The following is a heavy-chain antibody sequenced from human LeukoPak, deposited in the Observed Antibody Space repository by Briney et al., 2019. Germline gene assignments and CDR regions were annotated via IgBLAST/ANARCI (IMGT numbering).Heavy chain of an antibody. J-gene: IGHJ6*03. Sequence: PSETLSLTCTVYGGSFSDYSWSWIRQPPGKGLEWSGEVSHGGTTNYNPPLESRVTISIDTSNSQFSLNLKSVTAADSGVYYCARDGIAVFGVITGNYYYMDVWGKGTTVTVSS. CDR2: VSHGGTT. D-gene: IGHD3-3*01. CDR3: ARDGIAVFGVITGNYYYMDV. CDR1: GGSFSDYS. V-gene: IGHV4-34*01.